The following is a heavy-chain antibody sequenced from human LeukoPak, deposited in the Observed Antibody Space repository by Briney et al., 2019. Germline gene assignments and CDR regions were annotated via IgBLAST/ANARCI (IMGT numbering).Heavy chain of an antibody. CDR3: ARAGLVLIPGL. J-gene: IGHJ4*02. CDR2: INPNSGDT. CDR1: GYTSTGYY. V-gene: IGHV1-2*02. Sequence: ASVTVSCKASGYTSTGYYMHWVRQAPGQGLEWMGWINPNSGDTNYAQKFQGRVTMTRDTSISTAYMELSRLRSDDTAVYYCARAGLVLIPGLWARETLVTVSS. D-gene: IGHD3-16*01.